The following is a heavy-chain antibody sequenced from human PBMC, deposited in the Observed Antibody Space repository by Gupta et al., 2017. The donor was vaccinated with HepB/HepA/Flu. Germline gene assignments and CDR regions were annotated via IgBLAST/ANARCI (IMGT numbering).Heavy chain of an antibody. D-gene: IGHD3-16*01. V-gene: IGHV3-23*01. CDR3: AKAFGNSPDYFDY. CDR2: ISGDGDNA. J-gene: IGHJ4*02. CDR1: GFMFRSYA. Sequence: EVQLLESGGGLVQPGGSLRFSCSGSGFMFRSYALSWVRQAPGKGLEWVSVISGDGDNAYYADSVKGRLTISRDNSKSTVYLQMNSLRVEDTAVYYCAKAFGNSPDYFDYWGQGTLVTVSS.